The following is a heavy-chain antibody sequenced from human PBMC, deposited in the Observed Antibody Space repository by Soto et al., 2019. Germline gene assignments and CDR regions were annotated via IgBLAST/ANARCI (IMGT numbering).Heavy chain of an antibody. J-gene: IGHJ6*04. V-gene: IGHV3-30*03. Sequence: PGGSLRLSCAASGFTFSSYGMHWVRQAPGKGLEWVAVISYDGSNKYYADSVKGRFTISRDNSKNTLYLQMNSLRAEDTAVYYCARGRHGWGPTVPTGHYYGMDVWGKGTRVTVPS. D-gene: IGHD4-17*01. CDR3: ARGRHGWGPTVPTGHYYGMDV. CDR2: ISYDGSNK. CDR1: GFTFSSYG.